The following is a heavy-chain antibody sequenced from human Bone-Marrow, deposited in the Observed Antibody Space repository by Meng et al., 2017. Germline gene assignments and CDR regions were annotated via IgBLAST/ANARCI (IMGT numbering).Heavy chain of an antibody. CDR3: ASKSDQYYYDSRGYYWNAFDI. V-gene: IGHV5-51*01. J-gene: IGHJ3*02. D-gene: IGHD3-22*01. CDR1: GYSFTSYW. CDR2: IYPGDSDT. Sequence: GESLKISCKGSGYSFTSYWIGWVRQMPGKGLEWMGIIYPGDSDTRYSPYFQGQVTISADKSISTAYLQWSSLKASDTAMYYCASKSDQYYYDSRGYYWNAFDIWGQGTMVTVSS.